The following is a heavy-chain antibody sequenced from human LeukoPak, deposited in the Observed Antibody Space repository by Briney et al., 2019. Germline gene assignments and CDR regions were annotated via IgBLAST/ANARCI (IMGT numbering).Heavy chain of an antibody. V-gene: IGHV1-18*01. CDR3: ARYEVGYCSGGSCWSFDY. CDR1: GGTFSNYA. D-gene: IGHD2-15*01. J-gene: IGHJ4*02. CDR2: ISAYNGNT. Sequence: GASVKVSCKASGGTFSNYAITWLRLAPGQGLEWMGWISAYNGNTNYAQKLRGRVTMTTDTSTSTAYMELRSLRSDDTAVYYCARYEVGYCSGGSCWSFDYWGQGTLVTVSS.